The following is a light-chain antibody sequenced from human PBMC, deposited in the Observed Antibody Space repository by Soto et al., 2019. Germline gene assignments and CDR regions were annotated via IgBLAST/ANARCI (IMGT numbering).Light chain of an antibody. V-gene: IGKV3-20*01. J-gene: IGKJ5*01. CDR1: QTVNNNY. Sequence: ENVFSHSPVTPPCSCGDRATLSRRASQTVNNNYLAWCQQKPGQAPRVIMYGASRRATGIPDRFSGGGSGTDFTLTISRLEPEDFAVYFCQQYAGPPTTFGQGTRLEIK. CDR3: QQYAGPPTT. CDR2: GAS.